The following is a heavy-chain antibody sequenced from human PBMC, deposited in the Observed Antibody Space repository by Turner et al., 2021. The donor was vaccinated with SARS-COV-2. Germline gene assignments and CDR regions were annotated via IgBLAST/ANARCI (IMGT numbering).Heavy chain of an antibody. D-gene: IGHD2-8*01. CDR3: AKARVSYRISNDPLEI. CDR2: ISYDGSQQ. V-gene: IGHV3-30*18. Sequence: QQQLVESGGGVVQPGRSLRLSCAASGFTFSTYGTHWVRQARGKGLEWLAIISYDGSQQYFAESVKGRFAVSRDNSNNTVSLLMNSLRAEDTAVYFCAKARVSYRISNDPLEIWGQGTWVTVSS. J-gene: IGHJ3*02. CDR1: GFTFSTYG.